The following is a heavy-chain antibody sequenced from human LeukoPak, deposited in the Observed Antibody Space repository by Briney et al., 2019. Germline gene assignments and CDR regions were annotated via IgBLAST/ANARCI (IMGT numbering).Heavy chain of an antibody. CDR1: GFTFSSYS. CDR3: ARDLAAGRGYFDY. V-gene: IGHV3-21*01. D-gene: IGHD1-14*01. J-gene: IGHJ4*02. CDR2: ISSSSSYI. Sequence: GGSLRLSCAASGFTFSSYSMNWVRQAPGKGLEWVSSISSSSSYIYYADSVKGRFTISRDNAKNSLYLQMNSLRAEDTAAYYCARDLAAGRGYFDYWGQGTLVTVSS.